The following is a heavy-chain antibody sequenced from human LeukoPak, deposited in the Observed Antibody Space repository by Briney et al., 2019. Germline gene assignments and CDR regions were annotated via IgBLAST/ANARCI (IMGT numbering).Heavy chain of an antibody. V-gene: IGHV3-23*01. D-gene: IGHD1-26*01. CDR3: ARDAGGRTQREGWFDP. CDR1: GFTFSSYA. CDR2: ISGSGGST. Sequence: PGGSLRLSCAASGFTFSSYAMSWVRQAPGKGLEWVSAISGSGGSTYCADSVKGRFTISRDNSKNTLYLQMNSLRVEDTAVYYCARDAGGRTQREGWFDPWGQGTLVTVSS. J-gene: IGHJ5*02.